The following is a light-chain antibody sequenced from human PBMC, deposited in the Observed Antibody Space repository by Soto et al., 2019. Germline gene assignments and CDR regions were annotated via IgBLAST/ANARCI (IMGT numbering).Light chain of an antibody. V-gene: IGKV4-1*01. Sequence: DIVMTQSPDSLSVSLGERATINYKSSQSVFHRSNNKNFLAWYQQKPGQPPKLLIYWASARESGVPDRLSGSGSGTDFTLTISSLQAEDVAVYYCQQYYSSPTFGGGTKVEIK. J-gene: IGKJ4*01. CDR1: QSVFHRSNNKNF. CDR2: WAS. CDR3: QQYYSSPT.